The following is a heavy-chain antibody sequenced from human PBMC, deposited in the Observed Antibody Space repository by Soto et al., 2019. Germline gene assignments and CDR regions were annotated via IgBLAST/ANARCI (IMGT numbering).Heavy chain of an antibody. V-gene: IGHV1-46*01. D-gene: IGHD5-18*01. CDR2: INPSGGST. J-gene: IGHJ4*02. CDR1: GYTFTNYY. CDR3: VVDTAIFRGY. Sequence: SVKVSCKASGYTFTNYYMHCVLQSPLQWIDWMGIINPSGGSTSYAQKFQGRVTMTRDTSTSTVYMELSSLRSEDAAVYYRVVDTAIFRGYWGQGTLVTVSS.